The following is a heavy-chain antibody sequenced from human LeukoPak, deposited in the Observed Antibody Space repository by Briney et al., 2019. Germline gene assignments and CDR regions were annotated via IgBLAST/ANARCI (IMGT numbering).Heavy chain of an antibody. CDR3: ARRPRGDDILTGYSRFGY. J-gene: IGHJ4*02. V-gene: IGHV4-4*07. CDR2: IYTSGST. D-gene: IGHD3-9*01. Sequence: SETLSLTCTVSGGSISSYYWSWIRQPAGKGLEWIGRIYTSGSTNYNPSLKSRVTISVDTSKNQFSLKLSSVTAADTAVYYCARRPRGDDILTGYSRFGYWGQGTLVTVSS. CDR1: GGSISSYY.